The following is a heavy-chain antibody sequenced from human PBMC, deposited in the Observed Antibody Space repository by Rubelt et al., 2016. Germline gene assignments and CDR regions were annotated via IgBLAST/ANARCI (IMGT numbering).Heavy chain of an antibody. J-gene: IGHJ4*02. CDR1: GGSISSYY. CDR2: IYYSGST. Sequence: QLQESGPGLVKPSETLFLTCTVSGGSISSYYWSWIRQPPGKGLEWIGYIYYSGSTNYNPSLKSRVTNSVDTSKNQSVLKLRSVTAADTAVYYCARGYGSGSYWNYWGQGTLVSVSS. CDR3: ARGYGSGSYWNY. D-gene: IGHD3-10*01. V-gene: IGHV4-59*12.